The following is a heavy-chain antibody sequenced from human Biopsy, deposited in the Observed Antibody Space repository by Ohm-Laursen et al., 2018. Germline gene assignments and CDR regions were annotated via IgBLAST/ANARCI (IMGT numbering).Heavy chain of an antibody. CDR1: GGSLSGYY. J-gene: IGHJ2*01. V-gene: IGHV4-34*01. D-gene: IGHD3-22*01. CDR3: ARDRGYYSDRTVPGYFDL. CDR2: INHRGFT. Sequence: SETLSLTCAVYGGSLSGYYWNWIRQSPGKGLEWIGEINHRGFTSNNPSLKSRVTISVDTSKNQFSLKLGSVTAADTAIYYCARDRGYYSDRTVPGYFDLWGRGTLVTVSS.